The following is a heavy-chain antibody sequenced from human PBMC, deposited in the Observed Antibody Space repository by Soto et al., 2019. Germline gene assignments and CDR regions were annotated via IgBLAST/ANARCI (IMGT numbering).Heavy chain of an antibody. J-gene: IGHJ6*02. CDR3: ARLSPMTLAGTSYYYSMDV. Sequence: SETLSLTCTVSGGSISSGGYYWSWIRQHPGKGLEWIGYIYYSGSTYYNPSLKSRVTISVDTSKNQFSLKLSSVTAADTAVYWCARLSPMTLAGTSYYYSMDVWGQGAPVTVS. CDR2: IYYSGST. D-gene: IGHD6-13*01. V-gene: IGHV4-31*03. CDR1: GGSISSGGYY.